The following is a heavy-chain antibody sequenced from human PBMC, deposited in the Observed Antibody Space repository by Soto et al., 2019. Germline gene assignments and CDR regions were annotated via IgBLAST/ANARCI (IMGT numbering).Heavy chain of an antibody. CDR3: TKYTYTSRYSYFGMDV. J-gene: IGHJ6*02. D-gene: IGHD2-2*01. V-gene: IGHV3-49*03. Sequence: GGSLRLSCTGSGFTFSDYAISWSRQAPGKGLEWVGVIRSKAYGETADYAASVKGRFTTLRGDSKSIAYLQMNSLQSEDTGVYYCTKYTYTSRYSYFGMDVWGHGTTVTAP. CDR2: IRSKAYGETA. CDR1: GFTFSDYA.